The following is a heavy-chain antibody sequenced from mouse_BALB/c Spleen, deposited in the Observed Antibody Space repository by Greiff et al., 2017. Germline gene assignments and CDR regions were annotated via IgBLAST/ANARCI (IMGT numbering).Heavy chain of an antibody. J-gene: IGHJ4*01. CDR3: ARYYYGSSPLYAMDY. CDR2: IWAGGST. CDR1: GFSLTSYG. Sequence: QVQLQQSGPGLVAPSQSLSITCTVSGFSLTSYGVHWVRQPPGKGLEWLGVIWAGGSTNYNSALMSRLSISKDNSKSQVFLKMNSLQTDDTAMYYCARYYYGSSPLYAMDYWGQGTSVTVSS. D-gene: IGHD1-1*01. V-gene: IGHV2-9*02.